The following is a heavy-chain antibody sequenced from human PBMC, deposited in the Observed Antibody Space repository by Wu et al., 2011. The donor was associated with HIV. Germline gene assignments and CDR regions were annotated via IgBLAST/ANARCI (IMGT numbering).Heavy chain of an antibody. J-gene: IGHJ3*02. CDR2: FDPEDGEK. D-gene: IGHD3-3*01. Sequence: QVQLEQSGAELKEPGASVRVSCKISGYTLTEFFMHWVRQAPGKGLEWMGGFDPEDGEKIYAQRFQDRLSVSEDTSTDTFYMELTSLTSDDTAVYFCATFTIFGENAFDIWGQGTMVTSLQ. CDR3: ATFTIFGENAFDI. CDR1: GYTLTEFF. V-gene: IGHV1-24*01.